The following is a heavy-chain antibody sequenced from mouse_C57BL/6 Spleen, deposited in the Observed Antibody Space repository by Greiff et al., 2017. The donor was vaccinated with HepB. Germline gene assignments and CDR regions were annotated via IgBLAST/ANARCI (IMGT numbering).Heavy chain of an antibody. J-gene: IGHJ1*03. CDR3: ARSHYDPFDV. Sequence: VKLMESGAELVRPGTSVKVSCKASGYAFTNYLIEWVKQRPGQGLEWIGVINPGSGGTNYNEKFKGKATLTADKSSSTAYMQLSSLTSEDSAVYYCARSHYDPFDVWGTGTTVTVSS. CDR2: INPGSGGT. CDR1: GYAFTNYL. V-gene: IGHV1-54*01. D-gene: IGHD2-4*01.